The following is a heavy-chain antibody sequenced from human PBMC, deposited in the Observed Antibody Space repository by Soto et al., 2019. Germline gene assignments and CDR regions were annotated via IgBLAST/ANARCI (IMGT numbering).Heavy chain of an antibody. J-gene: IGHJ6*02. V-gene: IGHV3-30-3*01. D-gene: IGHD2-21*01. CDR3: ARPTAYYSYYHGLDV. CDR1: GFTFSSYA. CDR2: ISYDGSNK. Sequence: QVQLVESGGGVVQPGRSLRLSCAASGFTFSSYAMHWVRQAPGKGLEWVAVISYDGSNKYYADSVKGRFTISRDNSKNTLFLKMNSLRAGETAVFYWARPTAYYSYYHGLDVWGQGTTVTV.